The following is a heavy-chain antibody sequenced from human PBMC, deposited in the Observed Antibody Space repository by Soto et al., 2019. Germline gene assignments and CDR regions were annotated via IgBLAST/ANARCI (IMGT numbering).Heavy chain of an antibody. J-gene: IGHJ6*02. Sequence: KPSETLSLTCTVSGGSISSGGYYWSWIRQHPGKGLEWIGYIYYSGSTYYNPSLKSRVTISVDTSKNQFSLKLSSVTAADTAVYYCARDSLGYYYGMDVWGQGTTVTV. CDR2: IYYSGST. CDR1: GGSISSGGYY. CDR3: ARDSLGYYYGMDV. V-gene: IGHV4-31*03.